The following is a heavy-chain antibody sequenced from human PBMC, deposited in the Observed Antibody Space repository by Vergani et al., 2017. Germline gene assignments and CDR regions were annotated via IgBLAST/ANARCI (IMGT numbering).Heavy chain of an antibody. CDR2: ISGSSSYV. Sequence: EVQLVESGGGLVKPGGSLRLSCAASGFSFSSYSMNWVRQAPGKGLEWVASISGSSSYVFYRDSVEGRFTITRDNAKKSVYLQMNSLRAEDTAMYFCAKGGWNYWFDSWGQGTLVIVS. D-gene: IGHD1-1*01. V-gene: IGHV3-21*02. CDR1: GFSFSSYS. CDR3: AKGGWNYWFDS. J-gene: IGHJ5*01.